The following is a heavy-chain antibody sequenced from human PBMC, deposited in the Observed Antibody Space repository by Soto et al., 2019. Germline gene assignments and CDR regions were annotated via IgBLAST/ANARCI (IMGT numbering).Heavy chain of an antibody. Sequence: ASVKVSCKASGYTFTSYGISWVRQAPGQGLEWMGWISAYNGNTNYAQKLQGRVTMTTETSTSTAYMELRSLRSDDTAVYYCARVVDIVVVPAAIDYWGQGTLVTVSS. J-gene: IGHJ4*02. CDR2: ISAYNGNT. V-gene: IGHV1-18*01. D-gene: IGHD2-2*03. CDR3: ARVVDIVVVPAAIDY. CDR1: GYTFTSYG.